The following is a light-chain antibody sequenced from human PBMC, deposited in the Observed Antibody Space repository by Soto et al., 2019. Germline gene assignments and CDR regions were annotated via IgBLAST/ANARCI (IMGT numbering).Light chain of an antibody. CDR2: KAS. CDR1: QTISSW. J-gene: IGKJ1*01. V-gene: IGKV1-5*03. CDR3: QHYNSYSGA. Sequence: DIQMTHTPSTLSGSVGDRATITCRASQTISSWLAWYQQKPGKAPKLLIYKASTLKSGVPSRFSGSGSGTEFTLTISSLQPDDFATYYCQHYNSYSGAFGQGTKVDIK.